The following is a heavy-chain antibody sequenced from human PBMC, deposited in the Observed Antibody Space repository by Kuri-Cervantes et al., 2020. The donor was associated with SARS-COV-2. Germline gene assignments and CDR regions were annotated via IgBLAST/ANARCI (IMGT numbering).Heavy chain of an antibody. CDR3: ARDLGDSSSSLELNYYYYYYMDA. J-gene: IGHJ6*03. CDR1: GYTFTSYY. V-gene: IGHV1-46*01. D-gene: IGHD6-13*01. CDR2: INPSGGST. Sequence: ASVKVSCKASGYTFTSYYMHWVRQAPGQGLEWMGIINPSGGSTSYAQKFQGRVTMTRDTSTSTVYMELSSLRSEDTAVYYCARDLGDSSSSLELNYYYYYYMDAWGKGTTVTVSS.